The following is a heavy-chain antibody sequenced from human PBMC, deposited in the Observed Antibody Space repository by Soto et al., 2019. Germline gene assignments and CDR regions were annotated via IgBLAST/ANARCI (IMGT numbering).Heavy chain of an antibody. D-gene: IGHD3-10*01. J-gene: IGHJ4*02. CDR2: INHSGST. V-gene: IGHV4-34*01. CDR1: GGSFSGYY. CDR3: ARAWYYYGSGSLDY. Sequence: QVQLQQWGAGLLKPSETLSLTCAVYGGSFSGYYWSWIRQPPGKGLEWIGEINHSGSTNYNPSLKIRVNIAVDTSKNQFSLKLSSVTAADTAVYYCARAWYYYGSGSLDYWGQGTLVTVSS.